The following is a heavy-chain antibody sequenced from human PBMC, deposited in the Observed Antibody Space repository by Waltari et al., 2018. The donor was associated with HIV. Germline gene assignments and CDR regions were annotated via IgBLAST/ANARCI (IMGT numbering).Heavy chain of an antibody. Sequence: QVQLVQSGAEVKKPGASVKVSCKASGYTFTSYDINGVRQATGQGPEWMGWMNPNSGNTGYAQRFQGRVTMTRNTSISTAYMELSSLRSEDTAVYYCARGPLTTPRGYFDSWGQGTLVTVSS. CDR2: MNPNSGNT. CDR1: GYTFTSYD. V-gene: IGHV1-8*01. J-gene: IGHJ4*02. CDR3: ARGPLTTPRGYFDS. D-gene: IGHD4-17*01.